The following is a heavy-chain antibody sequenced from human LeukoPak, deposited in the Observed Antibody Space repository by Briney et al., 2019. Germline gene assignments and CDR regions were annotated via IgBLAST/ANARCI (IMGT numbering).Heavy chain of an antibody. CDR3: ARVGGTNYYYYGMDV. V-gene: IGHV4-59*01. J-gene: IGHJ6*02. CDR1: GGSISNYY. D-gene: IGHD1-26*01. CDR2: IYYSGST. Sequence: SETLSLTCTVSGGSISNYYWSWIRQPPGKGLEWIGYIYYSGSTNYNPSLKSRVTISVDTSKNQFSLKLSSVTAADTAVYYCARVGGTNYYYYGMDVWGQGTTVTVSS.